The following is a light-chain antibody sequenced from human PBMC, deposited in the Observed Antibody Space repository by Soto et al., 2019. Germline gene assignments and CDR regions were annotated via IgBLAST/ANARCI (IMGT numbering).Light chain of an antibody. V-gene: IGKV1-5*01. CDR1: QSISTW. CDR3: QQYGRSPFT. Sequence: DIQMTQSPSTLSAFVGDRVTITCRASQSISTWLAWYQQKPGKAPNLLIYDASSLESGVPSRFSGSGSGTEFTLTISRLEPEDFAVYSCQQYGRSPFTFGPGTKVDIK. CDR2: DAS. J-gene: IGKJ3*01.